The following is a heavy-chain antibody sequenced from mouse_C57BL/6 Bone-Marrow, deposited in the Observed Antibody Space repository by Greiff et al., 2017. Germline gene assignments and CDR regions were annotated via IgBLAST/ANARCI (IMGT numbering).Heavy chain of an antibody. CDR2: IYPISGNT. D-gene: IGHD3-2*02. J-gene: IGHJ3*01. Sequence: QVQLQQSGAELARPGASVKLSCKASGYTFTSYGISWVKQRTGKGLEWIGEIYPISGNTYYNEKFKGKATLTADNTTSTAYMELRSLTSEDSAVYFSARPLSSGYFAYWGQGTPVTVSA. CDR3: ARPLSSGYFAY. V-gene: IGHV1-81*01. CDR1: GYTFTSYG.